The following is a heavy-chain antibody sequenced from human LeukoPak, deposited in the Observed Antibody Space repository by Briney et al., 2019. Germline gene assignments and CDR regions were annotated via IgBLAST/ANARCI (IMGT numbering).Heavy chain of an antibody. CDR3: AKEGYCSSTSCYSYCYYGMDV. V-gene: IGHV3-23*01. CDR2: ISGSGGST. D-gene: IGHD2-2*02. J-gene: IGHJ6*02. Sequence: GGSLRLSCAASGFTFSSYAMSWVRQAPGKGLEWVSAISGSGGSTYYADSVKGRFTISRDNSKNTLYLQMNSLRAEDTAVYYCAKEGYCSSTSCYSYCYYGMDVWGQGTTVTVSS. CDR1: GFTFSSYA.